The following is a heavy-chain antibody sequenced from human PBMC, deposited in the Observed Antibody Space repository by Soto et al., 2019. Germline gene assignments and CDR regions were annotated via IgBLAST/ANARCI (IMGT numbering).Heavy chain of an antibody. CDR2: INPSGGST. CDR3: ARAQVVAATAVKYYYYGMDV. D-gene: IGHD2-15*01. V-gene: IGHV1-46*01. J-gene: IGHJ6*02. Sequence: ASVKVSCKASGYTFTSYYMHWVRQAPGQGLEWMGIINPSGGSTSYAQKFQGRVTMTRDTSTSTVYMELSSLRSEDTAVYYCARAQVVAATAVKYYYYGMDVWGQGTTVTV. CDR1: GYTFTSYY.